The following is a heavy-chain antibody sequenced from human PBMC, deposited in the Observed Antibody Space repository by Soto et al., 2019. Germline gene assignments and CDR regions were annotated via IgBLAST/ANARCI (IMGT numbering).Heavy chain of an antibody. Sequence: QVQLVQSGAEVKKPGSSVKVSCKASGGTFSSYTISWVRQAPGQGLEWMGRIIPILGIANYAQKFQGRVTITADKSTSAAYMELSSLRSEDTAVYYCARDPYPVTPDYFDYWGQGTLVTVSS. D-gene: IGHD2-21*02. CDR1: GGTFSSYT. J-gene: IGHJ4*02. CDR2: IIPILGIA. V-gene: IGHV1-69*08. CDR3: ARDPYPVTPDYFDY.